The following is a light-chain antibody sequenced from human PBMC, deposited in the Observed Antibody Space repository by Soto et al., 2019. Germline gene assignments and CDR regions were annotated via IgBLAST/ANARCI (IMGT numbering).Light chain of an antibody. CDR3: VQHNSVPRT. J-gene: IGKJ5*01. CDR2: AAS. V-gene: IGKV1-17*01. CDR1: QSISDW. Sequence: VGDRVTINCLASQSISDWLDWYQQKPGKAPKRLSYAASSLHSGVPSRFSVRGSGTEVTLTICSLQPEDFATYYCVQHNSVPRTFGQGTLLEIK.